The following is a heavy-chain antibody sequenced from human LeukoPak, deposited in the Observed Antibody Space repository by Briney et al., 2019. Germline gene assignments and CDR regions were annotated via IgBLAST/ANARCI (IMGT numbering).Heavy chain of an antibody. D-gene: IGHD5-18*01. CDR2: IYYSGNT. Sequence: SETLSLTCIISGASISSSAYYWGWIRQPPGKGLEWIGTIYYSGNTYYNPSLQSRVTISVDTSKNQFSLKLSSVTAADTAVYYCARWDTRWFDPWGQGTLVTVSS. J-gene: IGHJ5*02. CDR1: GASISSSAYY. V-gene: IGHV4-39*07. CDR3: ARWDTRWFDP.